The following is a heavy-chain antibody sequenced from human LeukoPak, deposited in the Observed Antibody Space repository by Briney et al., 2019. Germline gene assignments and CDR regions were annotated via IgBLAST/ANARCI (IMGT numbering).Heavy chain of an antibody. CDR2: ISGSSSHT. V-gene: IGHV3-23*01. J-gene: IGHJ4*02. D-gene: IGHD6-19*01. CDR1: GFTFSTSA. CDR3: AKQVPGQWLTPTSD. Sequence: GGSLRLSCAASGFTFSTSAMNWVRQAPGRGLEWVSAISGSSSHTYYADSVKGRFTISRDNSKNTLYLQMSSLRVEDTAVYYCAKQVPGQWLTPTSDWGQGTLVTVSS.